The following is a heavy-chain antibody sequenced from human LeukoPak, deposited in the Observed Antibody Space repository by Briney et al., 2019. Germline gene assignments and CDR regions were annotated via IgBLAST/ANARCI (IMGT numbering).Heavy chain of an antibody. CDR2: ISGSGGST. V-gene: IGHV3-23*01. Sequence: PGGSLRLSCAASGFTFSNYAMNWVRQAPGRGLEWVSAISGSGGSTYYADTVKGRFTISRDNSKNMLYLQMNTLRPEDTSVYYCAKVGCSGGNCYAAFDIWGQGTMVTVSS. CDR3: AKVGCSGGNCYAAFDI. D-gene: IGHD2-15*01. CDR1: GFTFSNYA. J-gene: IGHJ3*02.